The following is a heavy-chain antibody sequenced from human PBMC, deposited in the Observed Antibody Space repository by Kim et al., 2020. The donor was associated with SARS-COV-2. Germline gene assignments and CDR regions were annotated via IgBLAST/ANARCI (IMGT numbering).Heavy chain of an antibody. D-gene: IGHD3-10*01. J-gene: IGHJ6*01. V-gene: IGHV4-61*01. CDR1: GGSVSSGSYY. CDR2: IYYSGST. CDR3: ARERPTYYYGSGSKHYG. Sequence: SETLSLTCTVSGGSVSSGSYYWSWIRQPTGKGLEWIGYIYYSGSTNYNPSLKSRVTISVDTSKNQFSLKLSSVTAADTAVYYCARERPTYYYGSGSKHYG.